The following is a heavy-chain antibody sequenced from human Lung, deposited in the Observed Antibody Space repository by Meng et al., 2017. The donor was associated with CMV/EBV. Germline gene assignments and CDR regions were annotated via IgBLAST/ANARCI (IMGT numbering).Heavy chain of an antibody. Sequence: QVQLQESGPGLVKPSETLSLTCTVSGGSIRSYYWSWIRQPPGKGLEWIGYIYYSGSTNYNPSLKSRVTISVDTSKNQFSLKLSSVTAADTAVYYCAREEGIGGFDPWGQGTLVTVSS. CDR3: AREEGIGGFDP. V-gene: IGHV4-59*01. J-gene: IGHJ5*02. CDR2: IYYSGST. D-gene: IGHD3-10*01. CDR1: GGSIRSYY.